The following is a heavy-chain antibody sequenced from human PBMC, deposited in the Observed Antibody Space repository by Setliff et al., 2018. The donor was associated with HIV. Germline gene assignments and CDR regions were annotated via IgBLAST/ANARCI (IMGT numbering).Heavy chain of an antibody. V-gene: IGHV4-61*09. D-gene: IGHD2-15*01. J-gene: IGHJ3*02. CDR3: ARASSRLNCSGGSCYRAPYAFGI. Sequence: SETLSLTCTVSGGSISSGSYYWSWIRQPAGKGLEWIGHIYTSGSTNYNPSLKSRVTISVDTSKNQFSLKLSSVTAADTAVYYCARASSRLNCSGGSCYRAPYAFGIWGQGTMVTVSS. CDR1: GGSISSGSYY. CDR2: IYTSGST.